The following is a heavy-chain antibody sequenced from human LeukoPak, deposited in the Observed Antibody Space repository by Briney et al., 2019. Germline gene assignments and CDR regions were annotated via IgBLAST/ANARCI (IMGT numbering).Heavy chain of an antibody. D-gene: IGHD5-24*01. J-gene: IGHJ4*02. Sequence: PGGSLRLSCAASGFTFSSYAMTWVRQAPGKGLEWVSAISGSGSSTYYADSLKGRFTISRDNSKNTLYLQMNSLRAEDTAVYYCARDDRGQRWLPLIWGQGTLVTVSS. V-gene: IGHV3-23*01. CDR2: ISGSGSST. CDR1: GFTFSSYA. CDR3: ARDDRGQRWLPLI.